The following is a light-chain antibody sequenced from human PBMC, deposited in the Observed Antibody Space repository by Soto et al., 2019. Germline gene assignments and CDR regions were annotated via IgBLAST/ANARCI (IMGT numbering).Light chain of an antibody. V-gene: IGKV1-39*01. Sequence: DLQMTQSPSFLSASVGDRVSVTCRASQNISTFLNWYQQRPGEAPKLLIYAASSLQSGVPSRFSGRGSGAYFTLTSSSLQPEDFAPYYCQQSYTTPRTFGQGTKVEVK. CDR1: QNISTF. J-gene: IGKJ1*01. CDR2: AAS. CDR3: QQSYTTPRT.